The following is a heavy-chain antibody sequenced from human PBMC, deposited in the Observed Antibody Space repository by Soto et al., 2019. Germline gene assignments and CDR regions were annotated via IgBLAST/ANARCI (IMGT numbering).Heavy chain of an antibody. CDR1: GGSISSSSYY. Sequence: SETLSLTCIVSGGSISSSSYYWGWIRQPPGKGLEWIGSIYYSGSTYYNPSLKSRVTISVDTSKNQFSLKLSSVTAADTAVYYCARQAYDDSSSWYGMDVWGQGTTVTVSS. CDR3: ARQAYDDSSSWYGMDV. CDR2: IYYSGST. J-gene: IGHJ6*02. V-gene: IGHV4-39*01. D-gene: IGHD6-13*01.